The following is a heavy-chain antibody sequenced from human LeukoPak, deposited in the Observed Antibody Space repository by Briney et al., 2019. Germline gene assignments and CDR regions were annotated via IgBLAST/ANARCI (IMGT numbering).Heavy chain of an antibody. CDR1: GFTFSSYA. Sequence: GGSLRVSCAASGFTFSSYAMSWVRQAPGKGLEWVSAISGNGGSTYYADSVKGRFTISRDNSKNTLSLQMNSLRAEDTAVYYCAKDISEARDYFDYWGQGTLVTVSS. J-gene: IGHJ4*02. V-gene: IGHV3-23*01. CDR3: AKDISEARDYFDY. CDR2: ISGNGGST.